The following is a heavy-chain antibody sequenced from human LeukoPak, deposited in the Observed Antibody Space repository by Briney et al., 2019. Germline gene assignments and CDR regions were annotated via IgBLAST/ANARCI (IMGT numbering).Heavy chain of an antibody. CDR1: GGSISSYY. V-gene: IGHV4-4*07. CDR2: IYTSGST. CDR3: ARDGRYYGSGSYYTYYYYSMDV. J-gene: IGHJ6*02. Sequence: SETLSLTCTVSGGSISSYYWSWIRQPAGKGLEWIGRIYTSGSTNYNPSLKSRVTMSVDTSKNQFSLKLSSVTAADTAVYYCARDGRYYGSGSYYTYYYYSMDVWGQGTTVTVSS. D-gene: IGHD3-10*01.